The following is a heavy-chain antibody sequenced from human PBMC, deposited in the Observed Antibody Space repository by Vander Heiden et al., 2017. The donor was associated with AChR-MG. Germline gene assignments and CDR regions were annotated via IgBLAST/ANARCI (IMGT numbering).Heavy chain of an antibody. CDR2: ISSTGTTI. Sequence: EVQLVESGGGLVQPGGSLKLSCVASGFTFSGSEMNWVRQAPGKGLEWLSYISSTGTTIYYADSVKGRFTSSRDNAKNSLYLQVNSLRPDDTAIYYCARHYFNAFDIWGQGTVVTVSS. D-gene: IGHD3-10*01. J-gene: IGHJ3*02. CDR1: GFTFSGSE. V-gene: IGHV3-48*03. CDR3: ARHYFNAFDI.